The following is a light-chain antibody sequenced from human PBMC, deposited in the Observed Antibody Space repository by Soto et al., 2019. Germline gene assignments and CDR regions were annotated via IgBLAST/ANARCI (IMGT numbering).Light chain of an antibody. CDR3: QRYNRWPLT. V-gene: IGKV3-15*01. Sequence: EILMTQSPATLSVSPGEGVTLSCRASQSVNSNLAWYQQKPGQAPRLLIYSASTRATGIPARFSGSGSGTEFTLTISSLQSEDFAIYYCQRYNRWPLTFGGGTKVDIK. CDR2: SAS. CDR1: QSVNSN. J-gene: IGKJ4*01.